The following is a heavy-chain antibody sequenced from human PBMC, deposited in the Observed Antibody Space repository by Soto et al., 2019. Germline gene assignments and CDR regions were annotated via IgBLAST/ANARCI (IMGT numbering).Heavy chain of an antibody. Sequence: SETLSLTCTVSGGSISSGDYYWSWIRQPPGQGRVWIGYIYYSGSTNYNPSLKSRVTISVDTSKNQFSLKLSSVAAADTAVYYCARVATYYDILTGYFRTPPNECYFDYWGQGTLVTVSS. CDR2: IYYSGST. CDR1: GGSISSGDYY. D-gene: IGHD3-9*01. J-gene: IGHJ4*02. CDR3: ARVATYYDILTGYFRTPPNECYFDY. V-gene: IGHV4-61*08.